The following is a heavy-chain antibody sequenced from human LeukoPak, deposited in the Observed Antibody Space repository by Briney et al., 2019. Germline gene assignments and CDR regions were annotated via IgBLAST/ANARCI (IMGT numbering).Heavy chain of an antibody. J-gene: IGHJ4*02. Sequence: PGGSLRLSCAASGFTFDDYGMSWVRQAPGKGLEWVSGINWNGGSTGYADSVKGRFTISRDNAKNSLYLQMNSLRAEDTALYYCARVYYDSSGYSLYYFDYWGQGTLVTVSS. CDR3: ARVYYDSSGYSLYYFDY. CDR1: GFTFDDYG. D-gene: IGHD3-22*01. CDR2: INWNGGST. V-gene: IGHV3-20*04.